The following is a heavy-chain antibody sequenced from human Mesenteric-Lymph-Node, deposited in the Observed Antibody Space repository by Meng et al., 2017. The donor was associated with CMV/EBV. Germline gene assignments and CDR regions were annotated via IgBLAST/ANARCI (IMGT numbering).Heavy chain of an antibody. CDR1: GFTFSRYA. V-gene: IGHV3-23*03. Sequence: ASGFTFSRYAVSWVRQGPGKGLGWVSVVYSGGSTTYYADSVKGRFTISRDNSKNTVYLQMNSLRAEDTAVYYCAKKGDSGWYVDYWGQGTLVTVSS. CDR2: VYSGGSTT. CDR3: AKKGDSGWYVDY. D-gene: IGHD6-19*01. J-gene: IGHJ4*02.